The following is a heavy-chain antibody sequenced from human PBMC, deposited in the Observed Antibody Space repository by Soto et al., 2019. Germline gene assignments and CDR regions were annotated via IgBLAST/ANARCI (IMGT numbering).Heavy chain of an antibody. CDR2: INSDGSNT. V-gene: IGHV3-74*01. Sequence: GGSLRLSCAASGVTFCSYWMHWVRQAPGKGLVWVSRINSDGSNTSYADSVKGRFTISRDNAKNTLYLQMNSLRAEDTAVYYCVRTSLVVAAATREDYWGQGTLVTVSS. D-gene: IGHD2-15*01. J-gene: IGHJ4*02. CDR3: VRTSLVVAAATREDY. CDR1: GVTFCSYW.